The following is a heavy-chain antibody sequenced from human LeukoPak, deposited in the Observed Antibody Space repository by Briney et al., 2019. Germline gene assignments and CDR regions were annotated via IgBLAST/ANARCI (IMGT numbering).Heavy chain of an antibody. V-gene: IGHV4-30-4*08. J-gene: IGHJ4*02. D-gene: IGHD2-21*01. CDR1: GGSISSGDYY. CDR3: ARERGETYCGGNCYYFGY. Sequence: SETLSLTCTVSGGSISSGDYYWSWIRQPPGKGLEWIGYIYYSGSTYYNPSLKSRVTISVDTSKNQFSLKLTSVTAADTAVYYCARERGETYCGGNCYYFGYWGPGTVVTVSS. CDR2: IYYSGST.